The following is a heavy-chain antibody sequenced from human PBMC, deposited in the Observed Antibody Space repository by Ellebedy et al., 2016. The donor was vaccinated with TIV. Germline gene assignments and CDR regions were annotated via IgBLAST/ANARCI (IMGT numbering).Heavy chain of an antibody. CDR3: ARDLPRLGAGWYFDL. J-gene: IGHJ2*01. V-gene: IGHV3-48*03. CDR1: GFTFSSYE. D-gene: IGHD3-16*01. CDR2: ISSSGSTI. Sequence: GESLKISCAASGFTFSSYEMNWVRQAPGKGLEWVSYISSSGSTIYYADSVKGRFTISRDNAKNSLYLQMNSLRAEDTAVYYCARDLPRLGAGWYFDLWGRGTLVTVSS.